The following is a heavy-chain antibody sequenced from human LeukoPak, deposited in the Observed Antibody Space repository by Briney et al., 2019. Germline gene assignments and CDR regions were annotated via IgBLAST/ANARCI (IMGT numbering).Heavy chain of an antibody. V-gene: IGHV1-2*02. CDR3: ARPRLSSSRYLDY. CDR2: INPNSGGT. J-gene: IGHJ4*02. Sequence: ASVKVSCKASGYTFTGYYMHWVRQAPGQGLEWMGWINPNSGGTNYAQKFQGRVTMTRDTSISTAYMELSRLRSDDTAVYYCARPRLSSSRYLDYWGQGTLVTVSS. D-gene: IGHD6-13*01. CDR1: GYTFTGYY.